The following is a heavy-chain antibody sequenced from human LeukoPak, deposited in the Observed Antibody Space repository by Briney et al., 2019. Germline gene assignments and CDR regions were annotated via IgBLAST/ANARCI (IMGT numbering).Heavy chain of an antibody. CDR3: AKGHSSSWYKPPADY. CDR2: SSWNSCSI. CDR1: GFTFDDYA. Sequence: GGSLRLSCAASGFTFDDYAMHWVRQAPAKGLEGVSGSSWNSCSIGYADSVKGRFTISRDNAKNSLYLQMNSLRAEDMALYYCAKGHSSSWYKPPADYWGQGTLVTVSS. J-gene: IGHJ4*02. V-gene: IGHV3-9*03. D-gene: IGHD6-13*01.